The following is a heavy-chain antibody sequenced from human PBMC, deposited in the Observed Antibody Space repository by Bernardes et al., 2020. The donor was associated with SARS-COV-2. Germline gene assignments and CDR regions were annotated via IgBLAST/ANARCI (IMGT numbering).Heavy chain of an antibody. J-gene: IGHJ4*02. Sequence: GGSLRLSCAASGFTFSSYSMNWVRQAPGKGLEWVSSISSSSSYIYYADSVKGRFTISRDNAKNSLYLQMNSLRAEDTAVYYCVRARRRGSCFDYWGQGTLVTVSS. D-gene: IGHD3-16*01. CDR2: ISSSSSYI. V-gene: IGHV3-21*01. CDR1: GFTFSSYS. CDR3: VRARRRGSCFDY.